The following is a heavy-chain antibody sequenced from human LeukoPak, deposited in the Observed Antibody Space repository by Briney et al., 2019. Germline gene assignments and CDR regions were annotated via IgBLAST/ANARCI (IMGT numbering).Heavy chain of an antibody. V-gene: IGHV3-15*01. D-gene: IGHD2-2*01. CDR3: TRYIVVVPAAVLTDY. CDR1: GFTFSNAW. Sequence: GGSLRLSCAASGFTFSNAWMSWVRKAPGKGLEWVGRIKSKTDGGTTDYAAPVKGRFTISRDDSKNTLYLQMNSLKTEDTAVYYCTRYIVVVPAAVLTDYWGQGTLVTVSS. J-gene: IGHJ4*02. CDR2: IKSKTDGGTT.